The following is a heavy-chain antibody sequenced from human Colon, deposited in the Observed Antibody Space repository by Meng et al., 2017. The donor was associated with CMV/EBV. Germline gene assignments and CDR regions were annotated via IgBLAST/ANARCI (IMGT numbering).Heavy chain of an antibody. D-gene: IGHD3-16*01. Sequence: QVHLVQSGAEVKKPGASVKVSCKASGYSFTGYYVHWVRQAPGQGLEWMGRINPNNGGTNSAQKLQGRVTMTTDTSINTAYMELISLTSDDTAVYYCARVPFGGATSLDYWGQGTLVTVSS. V-gene: IGHV1-2*06. J-gene: IGHJ4*02. CDR1: GYSFTGYY. CDR2: INPNNGGT. CDR3: ARVPFGGATSLDY.